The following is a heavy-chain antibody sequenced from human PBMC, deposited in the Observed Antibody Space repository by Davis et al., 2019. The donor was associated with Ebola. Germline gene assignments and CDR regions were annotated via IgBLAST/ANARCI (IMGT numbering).Heavy chain of an antibody. V-gene: IGHV3-30*12. CDR2: ISYDGSNK. CDR1: GFTFYNYG. Sequence: PGGSLRLSCTASGFTFYNYGMHWVRQAPGKGLEWVAVISYDGSNKYYEDSVKGRFTISRDNAKDSLYLHMNSLRDEDTAVYYCARRIRGISRGAIDVWGQGTTVTVSS. D-gene: IGHD2/OR15-2a*01. J-gene: IGHJ6*02. CDR3: ARRIRGISRGAIDV.